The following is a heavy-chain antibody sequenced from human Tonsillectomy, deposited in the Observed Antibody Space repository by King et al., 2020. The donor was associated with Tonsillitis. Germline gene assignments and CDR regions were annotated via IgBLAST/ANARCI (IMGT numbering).Heavy chain of an antibody. D-gene: IGHD5-18*01. CDR3: ARDMGYSHGPDY. Sequence: QLVESGGVVVQPGGSLRLSCAASGFTFDDYAMHWVRQAPGKGLEWVSFINWDGGSTYYADSVKGRFTISRDNSKKTLYLQMNSLRAEDTALYYCARDMGYSHGPDYWGQGTLVTVSS. J-gene: IGHJ4*02. CDR1: GFTFDDYA. V-gene: IGHV3-43D*03. CDR2: INWDGGST.